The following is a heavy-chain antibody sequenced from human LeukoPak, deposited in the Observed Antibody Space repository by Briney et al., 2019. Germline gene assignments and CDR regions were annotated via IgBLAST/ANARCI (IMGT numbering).Heavy chain of an antibody. V-gene: IGHV4-59*12. CDR3: ARDLRIGRHAFDI. Sequence: SETLSLTCTVSGGSISSYYWSWIRQPPGKGLEWIAYIYYSGSTNYNPSLKSRVTISVDSSKNQFSLKLTSVTAADTAVYYCARDLRIGRHAFDIWGQGTMVTVSS. J-gene: IGHJ3*02. CDR2: IYYSGST. D-gene: IGHD3-10*01. CDR1: GGSISSYY.